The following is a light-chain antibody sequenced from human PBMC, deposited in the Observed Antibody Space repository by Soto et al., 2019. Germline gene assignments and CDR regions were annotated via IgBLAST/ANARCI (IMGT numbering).Light chain of an antibody. CDR3: QQYQTCPA. CDR1: QSVFSS. Sequence: IVMTQSPATLSVSPGERATLSCRASQSVFSSLAWYQQKPGQAPRLLIYGAATRATGVPARFSGSGSGTESPLTISGRQSEDFEFYYCQQYQTCPAFGQGPAVEVK. CDR2: GAA. J-gene: IGKJ1*01. V-gene: IGKV3-15*01.